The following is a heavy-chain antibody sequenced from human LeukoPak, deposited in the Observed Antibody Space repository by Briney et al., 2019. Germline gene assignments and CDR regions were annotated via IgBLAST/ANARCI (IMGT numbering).Heavy chain of an antibody. D-gene: IGHD2-15*01. CDR2: ISGSGGST. V-gene: IGHV3-23*01. CDR1: GFTFTSYV. Sequence: GGSLRLSCAASGFTFTSYVMSWVRQAPGKGLEWVSGISGSGGSTNYADSVKGRFTISRDNSKNTLYLQMNSLRAEDTALYYCAKTRWYCSGGSCSNWFDPWGQGTLVTVSS. J-gene: IGHJ5*02. CDR3: AKTRWYCSGGSCSNWFDP.